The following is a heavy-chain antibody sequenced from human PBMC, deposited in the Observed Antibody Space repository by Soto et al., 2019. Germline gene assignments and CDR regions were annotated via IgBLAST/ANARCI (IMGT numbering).Heavy chain of an antibody. D-gene: IGHD1-1*01. V-gene: IGHV3-11*01. J-gene: IGHJ4*02. Sequence: QVQLVESGGGLVKPGGSLRLSCAASGFTFSDYYMSWIRQAPGKGLEWVSYISSSGSTIYYADSVKGRFTISRDNAKNSLYLQMNSLRAEDTAVYYCARTRRLTIQLEPPHYYFDYWGQGTLVTVSS. CDR3: ARTRRLTIQLEPPHYYFDY. CDR1: GFTFSDYY. CDR2: ISSSGSTI.